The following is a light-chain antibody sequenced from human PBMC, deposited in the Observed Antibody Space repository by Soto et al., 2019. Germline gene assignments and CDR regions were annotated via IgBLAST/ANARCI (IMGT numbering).Light chain of an antibody. J-gene: IGLJ3*02. Sequence: QSALTQPRSVSASPGQSVAISCTRTSSDFGGSDFVSWYQQQPGKAPKLMIYDATKRPSGVPDRFSGSKSGDTASLTISGLQAEDEADYYCCSYTYTYSVFGGGTQLTVL. CDR3: CSYTYTYSV. CDR1: SSDFGGSDF. CDR2: DAT. V-gene: IGLV2-11*01.